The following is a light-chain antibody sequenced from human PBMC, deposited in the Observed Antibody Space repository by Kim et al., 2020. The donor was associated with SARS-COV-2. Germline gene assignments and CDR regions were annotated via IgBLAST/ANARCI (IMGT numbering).Light chain of an antibody. V-gene: IGLV4-69*01. CDR1: SGHRSYA. CDR3: QTWGTGTVV. J-gene: IGLJ2*01. CDR2: LNSDGSH. Sequence: ASVKLTCTLSSGHRSYAIAWHQQQPEKGPRYLMKLNSDGSHSKGDGIPDRFSGSSSGAERYLTISSLQSEDEADYYCQTWGTGTVVFGGGTQLTVL.